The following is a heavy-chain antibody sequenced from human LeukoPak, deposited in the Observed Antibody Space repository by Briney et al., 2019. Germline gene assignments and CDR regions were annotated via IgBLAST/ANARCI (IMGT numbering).Heavy chain of an antibody. J-gene: IGHJ4*02. V-gene: IGHV1-69*01. Sequence: ASVKVSCKASGGTFSSYAISWVRQAPGQGLEWMGGIIPIFGTANYAQKFQGRVTITADESTSTAYMELSSLRSEDTAVYYCASLFGSGSYYGIDYWGQGTLVTVSS. CDR1: GGTFSSYA. D-gene: IGHD3-10*01. CDR2: IIPIFGTA. CDR3: ASLFGSGSYYGIDY.